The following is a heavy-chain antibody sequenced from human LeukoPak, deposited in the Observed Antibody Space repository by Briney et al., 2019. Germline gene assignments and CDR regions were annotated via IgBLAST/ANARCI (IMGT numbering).Heavy chain of an antibody. V-gene: IGHV4-59*12. D-gene: IGHD1-26*01. CDR1: GGSISSYY. CDR2: IYYSGST. CDR3: ARDGARNSGGYID. J-gene: IGHJ4*02. Sequence: PSETLSLTCTVSGGSISSYYWSWIRQPPGEGLEWIGYIYYSGSTNYNPSLKSRLTISVDTSKNQFSLKLSSVTAADTAVYYCARDGARNSGGYIDWGQGTLVTVSS.